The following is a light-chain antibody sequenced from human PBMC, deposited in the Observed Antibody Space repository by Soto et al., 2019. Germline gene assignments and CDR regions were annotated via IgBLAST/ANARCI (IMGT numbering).Light chain of an antibody. V-gene: IGLV2-14*01. J-gene: IGLJ2*01. Sequence: QSALTQPASVSGSPGQSITISCTGTSSDVGGYNYVSWYQQHPGKAPKLMIYDVSNRPSGVSNRFSGSKSGNTASLTISGLQADDAADYYCSSYTSSSTLGVFGGGTKLTVL. CDR3: SSYTSSSTLGV. CDR2: DVS. CDR1: SSDVGGYNY.